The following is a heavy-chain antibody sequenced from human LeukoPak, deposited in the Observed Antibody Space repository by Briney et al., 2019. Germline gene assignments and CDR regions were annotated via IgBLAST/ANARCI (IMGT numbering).Heavy chain of an antibody. CDR1: GYTLTELS. CDR2: ISAYNGNT. J-gene: IGHJ3*02. D-gene: IGHD3-3*01. V-gene: IGHV1-18*01. Sequence: ASVKVSCKVSGYTLTELSMHWVRQAPGQGLEWMGWISAYNGNTNYAQKLQGRVTMTTDTSTSTAYMELSSLRSEDTAVYYCARGARRFSDAFDIWGQGTMVTVSS. CDR3: ARGARRFSDAFDI.